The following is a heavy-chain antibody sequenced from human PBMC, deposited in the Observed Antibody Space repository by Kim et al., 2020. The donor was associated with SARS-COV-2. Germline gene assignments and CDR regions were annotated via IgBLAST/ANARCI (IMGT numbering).Heavy chain of an antibody. V-gene: IGHV3-53*04. Sequence: TYYEDSVKGRFTISRHNSKNTLYLQMNSLRAEDTAVYYCARAPGKQLPDYWGQGTLVTVSS. CDR2: T. CDR3: ARAPGKQLPDY. J-gene: IGHJ4*02. D-gene: IGHD6-6*01.